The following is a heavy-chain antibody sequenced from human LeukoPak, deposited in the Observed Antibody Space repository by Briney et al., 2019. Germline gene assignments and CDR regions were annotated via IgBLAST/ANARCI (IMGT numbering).Heavy chain of an antibody. Sequence: GGSLRLSCATSGFEFSRSWMHWVRQAPGKGLEWVSAISGSGGSTYYADSVKGRFTISRDNSKNTLYLQMDSLRGEDTAVYYCAKDFRIGYSAHFDYWGQGALVTVSS. CDR1: GFEFSRSW. D-gene: IGHD2-21*01. V-gene: IGHV3-23*01. CDR3: AKDFRIGYSAHFDY. CDR2: ISGSGGST. J-gene: IGHJ4*02.